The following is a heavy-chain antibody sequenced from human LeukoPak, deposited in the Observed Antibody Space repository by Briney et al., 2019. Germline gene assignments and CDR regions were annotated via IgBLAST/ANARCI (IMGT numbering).Heavy chain of an antibody. V-gene: IGHV4-34*01. CDR3: ARVRITMIVVGLDY. CDR1: GGSFSGYY. J-gene: IGHJ4*02. Sequence: SETLSLTCAVYGGSFSGYYWSGIRQPPGKGLEWIGEINHSGSTNYNPSLKSRVTISVDTSKNQFSLKLSSVTAADTAVYYCARVRITMIVVGLDYWGQGTLVTVSS. CDR2: INHSGST. D-gene: IGHD3-22*01.